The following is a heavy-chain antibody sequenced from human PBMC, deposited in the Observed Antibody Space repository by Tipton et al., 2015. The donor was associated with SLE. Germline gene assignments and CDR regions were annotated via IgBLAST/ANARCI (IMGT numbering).Heavy chain of an antibody. CDR3: ARAGAGYYYYSYMDV. CDR2: MYYSGST. V-gene: IGHV4-59*01. Sequence: TLSLTCSVSGGSIRSYYWSWIRQTPGKGLEWIGYMYYSGSTNYNPSLKSRVTISVDTSKNQFSLKLSSVTAADTAVYYCARAGAGYYYYSYMDVWGKGTTLTVSS. CDR1: GGSIRSYY. J-gene: IGHJ6*03.